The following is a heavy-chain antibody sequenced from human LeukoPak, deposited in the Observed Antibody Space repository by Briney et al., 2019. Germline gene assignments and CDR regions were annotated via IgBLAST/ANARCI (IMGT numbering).Heavy chain of an antibody. CDR2: ISSSGSYT. CDR1: GFTFSSYN. J-gene: IGHJ4*02. V-gene: IGHV3-21*01. Sequence: GGSLRLSCAASGFTFSSYNMNWVRQAPGKGLEWVSSISSSGSYTYYADSVRGRFTISRDNAKNSPYLQMSSLRAEDTAVYYCARVSHRQWITMSYFDYWGQGTLVTVSS. D-gene: IGHD3-22*01. CDR3: ARVSHRQWITMSYFDY.